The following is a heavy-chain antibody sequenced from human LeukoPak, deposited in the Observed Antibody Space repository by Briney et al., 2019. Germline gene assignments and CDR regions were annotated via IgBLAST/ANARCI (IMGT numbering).Heavy chain of an antibody. J-gene: IGHJ4*02. CDR3: ARVPRLPLARGAPKYYFDY. V-gene: IGHV4-31*03. D-gene: IGHD6-6*01. CDR1: GGSISSGGYY. CDR2: IYYSGST. Sequence: PSETLSLTCTVSGGSISSGGYYWSWIRQHPGKGLEWMGYIYYSGSTYYNPSLKSRVTISVDTSKNQFSLKLSSVTAADTAVYYCARVPRLPLARGAPKYYFDYWGQGTLVTVSS.